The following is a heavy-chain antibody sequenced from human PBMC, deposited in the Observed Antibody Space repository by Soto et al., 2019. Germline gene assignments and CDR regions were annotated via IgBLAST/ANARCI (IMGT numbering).Heavy chain of an antibody. CDR1: GYSFTSYC. CDR3: ARRSSSSWTYGMDV. CDR2: IYPGDSDT. J-gene: IGHJ6*02. V-gene: IGHV5-51*01. D-gene: IGHD6-13*01. Sequence: GESLKISCXGSGYSFTSYCIDWVRQMPGKGLEWMGIIYPGDSDTRYSPSFQGQVTISADKSISTAYLQWSSLKASDTAMHYCARRSSSSWTYGMDVWGQGTTVTVSS.